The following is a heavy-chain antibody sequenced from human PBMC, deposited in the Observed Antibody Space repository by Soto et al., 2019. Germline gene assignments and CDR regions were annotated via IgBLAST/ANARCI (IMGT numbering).Heavy chain of an antibody. CDR2: IYYSGST. D-gene: IGHD2-15*01. Sequence: QLQLQESGPGLVKPSETLSLTCTVSGGSISSSSYYWGWIRQPPGKGLEWIGSIYYSGSTYYNPSLKSRVTISVDTSKNQFSLKLSSVTAADTAVYYCARLPRDSQTEYCSGGSCYSPWFDPWGQGTLVTVSS. CDR1: GGSISSSSYY. V-gene: IGHV4-39*01. J-gene: IGHJ5*02. CDR3: ARLPRDSQTEYCSGGSCYSPWFDP.